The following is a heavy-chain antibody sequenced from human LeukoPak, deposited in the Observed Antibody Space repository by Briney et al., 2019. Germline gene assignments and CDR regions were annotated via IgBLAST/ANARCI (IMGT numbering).Heavy chain of an antibody. V-gene: IGHV4-61*01. CDR2: IYYSGST. Sequence: SETLSLTCTVSGGSISTTNYYWSWIRQPPGKGLEWIGYIYYSGSTNYNPSLKSRVTISVDTSKNQFSLKLSSVTAADTAVYYCARTTEAHSWRTRYYDYYMDVWGKGTTVTVSS. J-gene: IGHJ6*03. CDR1: GGSISTTNYY. CDR3: ARTTEAHSWRTRYYDYYMDV. D-gene: IGHD6-13*01.